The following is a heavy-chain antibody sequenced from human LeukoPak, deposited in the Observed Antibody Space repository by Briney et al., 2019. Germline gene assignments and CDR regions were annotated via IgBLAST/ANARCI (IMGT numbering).Heavy chain of an antibody. J-gene: IGHJ4*02. CDR1: GGSISSSSNY. V-gene: IGHV4-39*07. D-gene: IGHD1-26*01. CDR3: ASTTRPGFTNTYYAFHY. CDR2: IYYSGST. Sequence: PSETLSLTCTVSGGSISSSSNYWDWVRQPPGKGLEWIGSIYYSGSTYYNPSLKSRVTISVDKSKNHFSLNHFSLKLTSVTAADTAVYYCASTTRPGFTNTYYAFHYWGQGTLVTVSS.